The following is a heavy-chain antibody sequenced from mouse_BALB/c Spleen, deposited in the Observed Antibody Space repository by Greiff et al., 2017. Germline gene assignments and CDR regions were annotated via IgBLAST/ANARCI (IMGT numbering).Heavy chain of an antibody. Sequence: VQLKESGPRLVKPSQTLSLTCSVTGDSITSGYWNWIRKFPGNKLEYMGYISYSGSTYYNPSLKSRISITRDTSKNQYYLQLNSVTTEDTATYYCARQLGRDYYAMDYWGQGTSVTVSA. CDR3: ARQLGRDYYAMDY. CDR1: GDSITSGY. D-gene: IGHD4-1*02. CDR2: ISYSGST. J-gene: IGHJ4*01. V-gene: IGHV3-8*02.